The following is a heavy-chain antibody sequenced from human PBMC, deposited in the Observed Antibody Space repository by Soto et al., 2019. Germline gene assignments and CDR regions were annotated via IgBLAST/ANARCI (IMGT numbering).Heavy chain of an antibody. CDR3: ARARSRGYNYGYCLDY. CDR1: GLTFSSYW. D-gene: IGHD5-18*01. V-gene: IGHV3-7*01. J-gene: IGHJ4*02. CDR2: IKQDGSEK. Sequence: EVQLVESGGGLVQPGGSLRLSCAASGLTFSSYWMSWVRQAPGKGLEWVANIKQDGSEKYYVDSVKGRFTISRDNAKNSLYLQMNSLRAEDTAVYYCARARSRGYNYGYCLDYWGQGTLVTVSS.